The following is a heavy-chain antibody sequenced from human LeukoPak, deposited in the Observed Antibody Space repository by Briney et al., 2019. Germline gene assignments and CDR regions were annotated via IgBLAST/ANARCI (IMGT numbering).Heavy chain of an antibody. D-gene: IGHD4-23*01. V-gene: IGHV4-31*03. CDR2: IYYSGST. J-gene: IGHJ4*02. Sequence: SQTLSLICTVSGGSISSGGYYWSWIRQHPGKGLEWIGYIYYSGSTYYNPSLKSRVTISVDTSKNQFSLKLSSVTAADTAVYYCAREIHKGGNQYYFDYWGQGTLVTVSS. CDR1: GGSISSGGYY. CDR3: AREIHKGGNQYYFDY.